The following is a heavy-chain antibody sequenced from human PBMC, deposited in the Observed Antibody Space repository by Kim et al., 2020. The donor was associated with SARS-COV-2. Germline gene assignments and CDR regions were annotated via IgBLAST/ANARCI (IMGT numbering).Heavy chain of an antibody. J-gene: IGHJ4*02. CDR2: INPSGGST. Sequence: ASVKVSCKASGYTFTSYYMHWVRQAPGQGLEWMGIINPSGGSTSYAQKFQGRVTMTRDTSTSTVYMELSSLRSEDTAVYYCARGAGHIAVAAYYFDYWGQGTLVTVSS. CDR3: ARGAGHIAVAAYYFDY. CDR1: GYTFTSYY. D-gene: IGHD6-19*01. V-gene: IGHV1-46*01.